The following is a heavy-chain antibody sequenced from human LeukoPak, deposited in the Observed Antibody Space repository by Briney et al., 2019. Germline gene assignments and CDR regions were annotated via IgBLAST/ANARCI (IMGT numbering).Heavy chain of an antibody. CDR1: GGSFSGYY. CDR3: ARGPYYDFWSGYYWGGTYFDY. J-gene: IGHJ4*02. CDR2: INHSGST. Sequence: SETLSLTCAVYGGSFSGYYWSWIRQPPGKGLEWIGEINHSGSTNYNPSLKSRVTISVDTSKNQFSLKLSSVTAADTAVYYCARGPYYDFWSGYYWGGTYFDYWGQGTLVTVSS. V-gene: IGHV4-34*01. D-gene: IGHD3-3*01.